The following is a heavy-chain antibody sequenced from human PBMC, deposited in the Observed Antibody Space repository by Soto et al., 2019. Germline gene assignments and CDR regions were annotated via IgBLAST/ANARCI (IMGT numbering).Heavy chain of an antibody. J-gene: IGHJ6*02. CDR2: IIPIFGTA. D-gene: IGHD2-15*01. Sequence: QVQLVQSGAEVKKPGSSVKVSCKASGGTFSSYAISWVRQAPGQGLERMGGIIPIFGTANYAQKFQGRVTITADKSTSTAYMELSSLRSEDTAVYYCARDGCSGGSCYGYYHYGMDVWGQGTTVTVSS. CDR3: ARDGCSGGSCYGYYHYGMDV. CDR1: GGTFSSYA. V-gene: IGHV1-69*06.